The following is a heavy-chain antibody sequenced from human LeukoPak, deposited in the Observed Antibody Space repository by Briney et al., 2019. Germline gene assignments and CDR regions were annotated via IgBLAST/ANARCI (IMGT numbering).Heavy chain of an antibody. CDR2: INPNYGGT. Sequence: ASVEVPCKTSGYTFTGYYLHWVRQAPGQGPEWMGWINPNYGGTKYAPKFQGRVTMTRDTSITTAYMELSRLTSDDTAVYYCARDTGFPFFDYWGQGSLVTVSS. J-gene: IGHJ4*02. V-gene: IGHV1-2*02. CDR3: ARDTGFPFFDY. CDR1: GYTFTGYY.